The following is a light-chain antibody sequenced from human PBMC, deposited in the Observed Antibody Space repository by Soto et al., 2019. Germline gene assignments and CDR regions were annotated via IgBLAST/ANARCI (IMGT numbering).Light chain of an antibody. V-gene: IGLV3-21*04. CDR2: YDS. CDR3: QVWDSSSDHVV. CDR1: NIGSKS. Sequence: SYELTQPPSVSVAPGKTARITCGGNNIGSKSVHWYQQKPGQAPVLVIYYDSDRPSGIPERFSGSNSVNTATLTISRVEAGDEADYYCQVWDSSSDHVVFGGVTKVTVL. J-gene: IGLJ2*01.